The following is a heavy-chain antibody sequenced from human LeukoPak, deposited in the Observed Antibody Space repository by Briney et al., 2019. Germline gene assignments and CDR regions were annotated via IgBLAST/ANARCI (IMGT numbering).Heavy chain of an antibody. D-gene: IGHD3-16*01. J-gene: IGHJ6*03. CDR3: ARVRSYAIYYYYMDV. V-gene: IGHV4-59*01. Sequence: PSETLSLTCTVSGGSISSYYWSWIRQPPGKGLEWIGYIYYSGSTNYNPSLKSRVTISVDTSKNQFSLKLSSVTAADTAVYYCARVRSYAIYYYYMDVWGKGTTVTVSS. CDR2: IYYSGST. CDR1: GGSISSYY.